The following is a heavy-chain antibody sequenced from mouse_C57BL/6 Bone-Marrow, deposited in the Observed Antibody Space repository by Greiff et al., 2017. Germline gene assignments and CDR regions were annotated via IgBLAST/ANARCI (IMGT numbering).Heavy chain of an antibody. J-gene: IGHJ3*01. V-gene: IGHV1-47*01. CDR2: FHPYNDDT. CDR1: GYTFTTYP. CDR3: ARRGHYGSSPWFAY. D-gene: IGHD1-1*01. Sequence: QVHVKQSGAELVKPGASVKMSCKASGYTFTTYPIEWMKQNHGKSLEWIGNFHPYNDDTKYNEKFKGKATLTVEKSSSTVYLELSRLTSDDSAVYYCARRGHYGSSPWFAYWGQGTLVTVSA.